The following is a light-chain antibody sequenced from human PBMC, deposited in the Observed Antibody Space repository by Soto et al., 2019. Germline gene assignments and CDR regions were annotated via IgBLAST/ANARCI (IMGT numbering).Light chain of an antibody. J-gene: IGKJ1*01. CDR1: XX. CDR3: GQFVSAPPRT. CDR2: GPS. Sequence: XXVXXDXQKXXKXXRXXXXGPSTRATAIQARLSGSGSGTDFTLTISRLEPEEFAVYYCGQFVSAPPRTFGQGTKVDIK. V-gene: IGKV3-20*01.